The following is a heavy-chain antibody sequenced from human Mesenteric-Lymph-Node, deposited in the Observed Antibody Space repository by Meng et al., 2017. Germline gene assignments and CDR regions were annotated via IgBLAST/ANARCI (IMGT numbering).Heavy chain of an antibody. CDR3: ARRPTGIDY. CDR2: IIHGGSP. J-gene: IGHJ4*02. Sequence: QGQLQRWGEGLLKPAETLSLTCAVNGGSLSGAYWNWIRQPPGKGLEWIGEIIHGGSPSYNPSLKSRVTISIDTSKNQLSLMLSSVTAADTAVYYCARRPTGIDYWGQGTLVTVSS. V-gene: IGHV4-34*12. D-gene: IGHD2-8*02. CDR1: GGSLSGAY.